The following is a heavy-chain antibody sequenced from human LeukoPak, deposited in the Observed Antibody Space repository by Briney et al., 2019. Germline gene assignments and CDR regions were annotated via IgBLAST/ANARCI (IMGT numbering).Heavy chain of an antibody. CDR2: IYYSGST. D-gene: IGHD2-2*01. CDR3: ARSQTNIVVVPAALDY. Sequence: SETLSLTCTVSGGSISSSSYYWGWIRQPPGKGLEWIGSIYYSGSTYYNPSLKSRVTISVDTSKNQFSLKLSSVTAADTAVYYCARSQTNIVVVPAALDYWGQGTLVTVSS. CDR1: GGSISSSSYY. V-gene: IGHV4-39*01. J-gene: IGHJ4*02.